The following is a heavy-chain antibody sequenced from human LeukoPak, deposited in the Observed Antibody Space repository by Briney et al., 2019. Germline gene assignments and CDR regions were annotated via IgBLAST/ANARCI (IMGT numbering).Heavy chain of an antibody. V-gene: IGHV3-9*01. Sequence: GGSLRLSCAASGFTFNNYAMHWVRQAPGKGLEWVSGISWNSGNIDYADSVKGRFTISRDNAKNSLYLQMNSLRAEDTALSYCAKEGGGSCYSCFDYWGQGTLVTVSS. J-gene: IGHJ4*02. D-gene: IGHD2-15*01. CDR3: AKEGGGSCYSCFDY. CDR1: GFTFNNYA. CDR2: ISWNSGNI.